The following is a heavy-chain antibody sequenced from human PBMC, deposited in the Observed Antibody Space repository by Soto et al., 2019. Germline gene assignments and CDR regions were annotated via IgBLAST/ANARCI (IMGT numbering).Heavy chain of an antibody. CDR2: ISYDGSNK. D-gene: IGHD3-3*01. V-gene: IGHV3-30-3*01. CDR1: GCTCGSFF. Sequence: GGFLRLSCAASGCTCGSFFVRWVSQEPGKGLEWVAVISYDGSNKYYADSVKGRFTISRDNSKNTLYLQMNSLRAEDTAVYYCARGFLPARITIFGVVKHYGMDVWGQGTTVTVSS. CDR3: ARGFLPARITIFGVVKHYGMDV. J-gene: IGHJ6*02.